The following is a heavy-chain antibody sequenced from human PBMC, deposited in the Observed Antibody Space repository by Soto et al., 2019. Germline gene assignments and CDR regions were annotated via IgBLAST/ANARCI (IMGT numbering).Heavy chain of an antibody. D-gene: IGHD6-13*01. V-gene: IGHV5-51*01. CDR1: GYSFTSYW. Sequence: GESLKISCKGSGYSFTSYWIGWVRQMPGKGLEWMGIIYPGDSDTRYSPSFQGQVTISADKSISTAYLQWSSLKASDTAMYYCASVRRPGLGEPSWSGYRDAFDIWGQGTMVTVSS. J-gene: IGHJ3*02. CDR3: ASVRRPGLGEPSWSGYRDAFDI. CDR2: IYPGDSDT.